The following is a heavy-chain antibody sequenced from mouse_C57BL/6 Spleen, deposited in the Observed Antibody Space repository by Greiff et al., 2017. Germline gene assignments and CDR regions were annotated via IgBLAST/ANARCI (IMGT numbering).Heavy chain of an antibody. J-gene: IGHJ1*03. CDR3: ARYDSNRVYFDV. CDR1: GYTFTSYG. CDR2: IYPRSGNT. V-gene: IGHV1-81*01. Sequence: VKLQQSGAELARPGASVKLSCKASGYTFTSYGISWVKQRTGQGLEWIGEIYPRSGNTYYNEKFKGKATLTADKSSSTAYMELRSLTSEDSAVYFCARYDSNRVYFDVWGTGTTVTVSS. D-gene: IGHD2-5*01.